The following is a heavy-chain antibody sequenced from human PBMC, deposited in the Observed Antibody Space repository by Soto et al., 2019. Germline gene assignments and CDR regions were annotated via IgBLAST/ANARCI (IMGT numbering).Heavy chain of an antibody. Sequence: SVKVSCKASGGTFSSYAISWVRQAPGQGLEWMGGIIPIFGTANYAQKFQGRVTITADESTSTAYMELSSLRSEDTAVYYCARDQESRSEPDDAFDTWGQGTMVTVSS. V-gene: IGHV1-69*13. CDR3: ARDQESRSEPDDAFDT. D-gene: IGHD6-6*01. J-gene: IGHJ3*02. CDR2: IIPIFGTA. CDR1: GGTFSSYA.